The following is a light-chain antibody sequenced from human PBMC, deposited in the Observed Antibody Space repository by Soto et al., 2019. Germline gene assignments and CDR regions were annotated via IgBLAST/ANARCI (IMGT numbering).Light chain of an antibody. CDR2: AVS. CDR3: SSYTGNRTPYD. J-gene: IGLJ1*01. CDR1: SSDVGGYNY. Sequence: QSVLTQPASVSGSPGQSITSCCTGTSSDVGGYNYVSWYQQHPGKAPKLIIYAVSDRPSGVSNRFSGSKSGNTASLTISGLQAEDEADYYCSSYTGNRTPYDFGTGTKVTVL. V-gene: IGLV2-14*01.